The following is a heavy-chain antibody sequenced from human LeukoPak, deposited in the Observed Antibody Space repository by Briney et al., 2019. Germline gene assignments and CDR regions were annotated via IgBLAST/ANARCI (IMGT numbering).Heavy chain of an antibody. CDR2: INHSGST. V-gene: IGHV4-34*01. D-gene: IGHD6-13*01. CDR1: GVSFSGYY. CDR3: ARVVAAAGNNWFDP. J-gene: IGHJ5*02. Sequence: PSETLSLTCAVYGVSFSGYYWSWLRQPPGKGLEWFGEINHSGSTNYNPSLKSRVTISVDTSKNQFSLKLNSVTAADTAVYYCARVVAAAGNNWFDPWGQGTLVTVSS.